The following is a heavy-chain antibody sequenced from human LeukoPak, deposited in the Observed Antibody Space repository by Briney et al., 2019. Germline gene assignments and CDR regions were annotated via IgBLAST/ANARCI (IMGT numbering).Heavy chain of an antibody. CDR3: ARGPGYCSGGSCLKYFQH. D-gene: IGHD2-15*01. CDR1: GGSISSYY. Sequence: PSETLSLTCTVSGGSISSYYWSWIRQPPGKGLEWIGEINHSGSTNYNPSLKSRVTISVDTSKNQFSLKLSSVTAADTAVYYCARGPGYCSGGSCLKYFQHWGQGTLVTVSS. J-gene: IGHJ1*01. CDR2: INHSGST. V-gene: IGHV4-34*01.